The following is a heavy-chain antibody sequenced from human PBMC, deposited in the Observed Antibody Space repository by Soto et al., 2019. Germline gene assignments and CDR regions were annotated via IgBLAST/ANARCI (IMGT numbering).Heavy chain of an antibody. Sequence: VQLVESGGGLVQPGGSLRLSCAASGFSFSSYWMHWVRHAPGKGLVWVSRNSDGSSATYADSVKGRFTISRDNAKNTLYLQMNSLPPEDTAVYYCAKGVPAATRYFQHWGQGTVVTVSS. CDR3: AKGVPAATRYFQH. CDR2: NSDGSSA. D-gene: IGHD2-2*01. CDR1: GFSFSSYW. V-gene: IGHV3-74*01. J-gene: IGHJ1*01.